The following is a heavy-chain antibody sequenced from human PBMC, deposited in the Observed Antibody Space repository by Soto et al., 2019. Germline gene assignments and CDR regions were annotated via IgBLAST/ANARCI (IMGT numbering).Heavy chain of an antibody. CDR2: IYYSGST. CDR1: GGSISSSSYY. J-gene: IGHJ4*02. V-gene: IGHV4-39*01. CDR3: ARHAQWELYYFDY. Sequence: SETLSLTCTVSGGSISSSSYYWGWIRQPPGKGLEWIGSIYYSGSTYYNPSLKSRVTISVDTSKNQFSLKLSSVTAADTAVYYCARHAQWELYYFDYWGQGTLVTVSS. D-gene: IGHD1-26*01.